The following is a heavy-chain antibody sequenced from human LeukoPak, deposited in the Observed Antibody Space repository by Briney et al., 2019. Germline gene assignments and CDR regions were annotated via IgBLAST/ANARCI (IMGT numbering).Heavy chain of an antibody. CDR1: GYTFTSYY. CDR3: ARAYCSGGSCYERPTFDY. J-gene: IGHJ4*02. Sequence: ASVTVSCKASGYTFTSYYMHWVRQAPGQGLEWMGIINPSGGSTSYAQKFQGRVTMTRDTSTSTVYMELSSLRSEDTAVYYCARAYCSGGSCYERPTFDYWGQGTLVTVSS. CDR2: INPSGGST. V-gene: IGHV1-46*01. D-gene: IGHD2-15*01.